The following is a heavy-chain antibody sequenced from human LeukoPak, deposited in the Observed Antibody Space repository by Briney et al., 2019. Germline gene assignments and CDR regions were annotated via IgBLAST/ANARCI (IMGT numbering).Heavy chain of an antibody. CDR2: IWYDGSNK. Sequence: GGSLRLSCAASRFTFSNYGMHWVRQAPGKGLEWVAVIWYDGSNKYYADFVKGRFTISRDNAKNSLYLQMNSLRAEDTALYYCARGKYYYGSGVDYWGQGTLVTVSS. J-gene: IGHJ4*02. CDR1: RFTFSNYG. V-gene: IGHV3-33*01. CDR3: ARGKYYYGSGVDY. D-gene: IGHD3-10*01.